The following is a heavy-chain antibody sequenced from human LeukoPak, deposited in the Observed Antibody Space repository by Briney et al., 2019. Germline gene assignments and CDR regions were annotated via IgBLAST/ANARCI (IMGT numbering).Heavy chain of an antibody. V-gene: IGHV3-30-3*01. CDR2: ISYDGSNK. J-gene: IGHJ4*02. D-gene: IGHD3-9*01. CDR1: GFTFSSYA. CDR3: ARDPSFYDILTGLPEGPDY. Sequence: GGSLRLSCAASGFTFSSYAMHWVRQAPGKGLEWVAVISYDGSNKYYADSVKGRFTISRDNSKNTLYLQMNSLRAEDTAVYYCARDPSFYDILTGLPEGPDYWGQGTLVTVSS.